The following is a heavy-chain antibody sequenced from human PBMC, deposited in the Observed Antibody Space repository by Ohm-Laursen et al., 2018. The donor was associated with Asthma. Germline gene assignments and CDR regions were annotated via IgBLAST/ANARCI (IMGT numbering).Heavy chain of an antibody. J-gene: IGHJ6*02. D-gene: IGHD3-16*01. CDR1: GGSISNADYF. V-gene: IGHV4-30-4*02. CDR2: IYYSGST. CDR3: ARDWAHSGMDV. Sequence: SDTLSLTCTVSGGSISNADYFWGWIRQSPGKGLEWIGYIYYSGSTNYNPSLKSRVTISVDTSKNQFSLKLSSVTAADTAVYYCARDWAHSGMDVWGQGTTVTVSS.